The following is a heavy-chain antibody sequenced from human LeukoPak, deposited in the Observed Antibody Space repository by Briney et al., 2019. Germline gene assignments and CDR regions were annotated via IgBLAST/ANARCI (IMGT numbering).Heavy chain of an antibody. CDR3: ARTYSSGWYYIDY. D-gene: IGHD6-19*01. V-gene: IGHV4-31*03. J-gene: IGHJ4*02. CDR2: IYYSGST. CDR1: GGSIGSGCYY. Sequence: SETLSLTCTVSGGSIGSGCYYWSWIRQHPGKGLEWSGYIYYSGSTYYNPSLKSRVTISVDTSKNQFSLKLSSVTAADTAVYYCARTYSSGWYYIDYWGQGTLVTVSS.